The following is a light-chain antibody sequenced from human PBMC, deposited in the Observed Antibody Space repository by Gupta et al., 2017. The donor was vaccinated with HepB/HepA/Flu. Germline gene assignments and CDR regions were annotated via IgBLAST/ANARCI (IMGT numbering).Light chain of an antibody. CDR3: QQSYSTPQT. CDR1: QSIATY. CDR2: AAS. V-gene: IGKV1-39*01. Sequence: EIQMTQSPSFLSASVGDRVTITCRASQSIATYLNWYQQKPGKAPKLLIYAASSLQSGVPSRFSGSGSGTDFTLTISSLQPEDFATYYCQQSYSTPQTFGQGTKVEIK. J-gene: IGKJ1*01.